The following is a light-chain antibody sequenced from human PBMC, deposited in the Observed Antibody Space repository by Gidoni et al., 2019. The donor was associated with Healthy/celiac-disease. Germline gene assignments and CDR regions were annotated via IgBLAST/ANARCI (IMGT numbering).Light chain of an antibody. J-gene: IGKJ2*01. CDR3: QQSYSTPYT. V-gene: IGKV1-39*01. CDR2: AAS. Sequence: DIKMTQSPYSLSASVGDRVTITCRASQSISSYLNWYQQKPGKAPKLLIYAASSLQSGFPSRFSGSGSGTDFTLTISSLQPEDFATYYCQQSYSTPYTFGQGTKLEIK. CDR1: QSISSY.